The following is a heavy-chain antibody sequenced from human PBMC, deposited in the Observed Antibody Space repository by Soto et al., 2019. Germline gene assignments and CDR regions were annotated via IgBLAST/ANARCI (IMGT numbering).Heavy chain of an antibody. V-gene: IGHV4-59*01. Sequence: SETLSLTCTVSGGSISSYYWSWIRQPPGKGLEWIGYIYYSGSTNYNPSLKSRVTISVDTSKNRFSLKLGSVTAADTAVYYCAGDGITGITGSYFDYWGQGTLVTVSS. CDR2: IYYSGST. CDR3: AGDGITGITGSYFDY. D-gene: IGHD1-20*01. J-gene: IGHJ4*02. CDR1: GGSISSYY.